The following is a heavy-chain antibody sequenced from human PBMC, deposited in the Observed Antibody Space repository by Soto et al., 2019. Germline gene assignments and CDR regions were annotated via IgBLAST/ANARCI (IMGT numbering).Heavy chain of an antibody. CDR2: IAFDGSQE. CDR3: ATKVRVTNYLYYGMDV. J-gene: IGHJ6*02. D-gene: IGHD2-21*02. CDR1: GFSFNTSG. V-gene: IGHV3-30*03. Sequence: QVQLVESGGGVVQPGRALRLSCAASGFSFNTSGMHWVRQAPGKGLEWVAVIAFDGSQEFYGDSVRGRFTISRDNSKNTLFLQMKSLIPADTAVYYCATKVRVTNYLYYGMDVWGQGTTVTVSS.